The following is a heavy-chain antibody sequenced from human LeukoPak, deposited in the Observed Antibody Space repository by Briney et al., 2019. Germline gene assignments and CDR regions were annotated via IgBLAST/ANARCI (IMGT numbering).Heavy chain of an antibody. J-gene: IGHJ4*02. CDR1: GGSISSGGYY. Sequence: SETLSLTCTVSGGSISSGGYYWSWIRQPPGKGLEWIGYIYHSGSTYYNPSLKSRVTISVDTSKNQFSLKLSSVTAADTAVYYCARLIVATGSLDYWGQGTLVTVSS. CDR2: IYHSGST. D-gene: IGHD5-12*01. V-gene: IGHV4-30-2*01. CDR3: ARLIVATGSLDY.